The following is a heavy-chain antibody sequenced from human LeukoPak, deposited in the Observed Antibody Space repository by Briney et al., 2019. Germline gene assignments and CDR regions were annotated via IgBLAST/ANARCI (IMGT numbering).Heavy chain of an antibody. CDR3: ARVRNFYYYGSGSYYPNWFDP. J-gene: IGHJ5*02. Sequence: GRSLRLSCAASGFTFSSYGMHWVRQAPGKGLEWVAVIWYDGSNKYYADSVKGRFTISRDNAKNSLYLQMNSLRAEDTAVYYCARVRNFYYYGSGSYYPNWFDPWGQGTLVAVSS. CDR2: IWYDGSNK. D-gene: IGHD3-10*01. CDR1: GFTFSSYG. V-gene: IGHV3-33*01.